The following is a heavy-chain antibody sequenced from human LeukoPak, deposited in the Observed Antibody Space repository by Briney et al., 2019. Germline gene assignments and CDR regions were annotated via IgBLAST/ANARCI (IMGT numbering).Heavy chain of an antibody. J-gene: IGHJ3*02. CDR2: MSQDGHYV. Sequence: GGSLRLSCAASGFNFGIYWMSWVRQAPGKGLEWVATMSQDGHYVYYVDSVKGRFYISRDNARDSLYLQMDSLRAEDTAVYYCARDRRCSSTSCYINAFDIWGQGTMVTVSS. CDR3: ARDRRCSSTSCYINAFDI. CDR1: GFNFGIYW. V-gene: IGHV3-7*01. D-gene: IGHD2-2*02.